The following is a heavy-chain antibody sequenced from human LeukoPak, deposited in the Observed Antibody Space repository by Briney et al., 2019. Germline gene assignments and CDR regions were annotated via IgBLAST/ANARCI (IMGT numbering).Heavy chain of an antibody. CDR3: ARDRGALDN. D-gene: IGHD1-26*01. V-gene: IGHV3-74*01. CDR1: GFTFTNYW. CDR2: INSDGSVT. Sequence: GGSLRLSCAASGFTFTNYWMHWVRQAPGEGLVWVSRINSDGSVTRYADSVKGRFTISRDNAKNTVFLQMNSLRTEDTAVYYCARDRGALDNWGQGTLVTVSS. J-gene: IGHJ4*02.